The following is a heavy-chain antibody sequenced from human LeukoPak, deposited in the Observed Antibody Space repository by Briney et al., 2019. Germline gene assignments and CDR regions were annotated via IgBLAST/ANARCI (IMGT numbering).Heavy chain of an antibody. CDR1: GLTFSSYE. Sequence: GGSLRLSCAASGLTFSSYEMNWVRQAPGKGLEWVPYISSSGSTIYYADSVKGRFTISRDNAKNSLYLQMNSLRAEDTAVYYCARFWSGYSTLDYWGQGTLVTVSS. CDR2: ISSSGSTI. D-gene: IGHD3-3*01. CDR3: ARFWSGYSTLDY. V-gene: IGHV3-48*03. J-gene: IGHJ4*02.